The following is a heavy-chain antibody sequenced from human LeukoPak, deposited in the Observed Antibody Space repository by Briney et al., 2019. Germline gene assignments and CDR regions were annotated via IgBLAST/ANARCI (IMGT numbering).Heavy chain of an antibody. Sequence: GGSLRLSCAASGFTFSSYAMSWVRQAPGKGLEWVSAISGSGGSTYYADSVKGRFTISRDNAKNSLYLQMTSLGAEDTAVYYCAGSFNWNDGWSWGQGTLVTVSS. CDR1: GFTFSSYA. V-gene: IGHV3-23*01. CDR3: AGSFNWNDGWS. D-gene: IGHD1-20*01. CDR2: ISGSGGST. J-gene: IGHJ5*02.